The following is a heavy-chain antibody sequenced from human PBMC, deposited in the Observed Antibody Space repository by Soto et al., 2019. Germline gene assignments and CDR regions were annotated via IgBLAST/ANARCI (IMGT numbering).Heavy chain of an antibody. CDR2: IKEDGSEK. CDR1: GFTVSAYW. D-gene: IGHD6-25*01. CDR3: GQPPPRAVAPAVS. J-gene: IGHJ5*02. Sequence: EVQLVESGGSLVQPGWSLRLSCAASGFTVSAYWMNRVRQAPGQGLEWVANIKEDGSEKQHVDSVKGRFTISRDNTNILAYLQLNCLRVKDTAMSYCGQPPPRAVAPAVSWGQGTLVTVS. V-gene: IGHV3-7*01.